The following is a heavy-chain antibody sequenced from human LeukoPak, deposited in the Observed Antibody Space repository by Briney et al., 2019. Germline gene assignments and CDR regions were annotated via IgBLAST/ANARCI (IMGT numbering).Heavy chain of an antibody. CDR2: IIPIVGTT. CDR3: ARGGYYYDSSGYSHLPDY. Sequence: SVKVSCKASGGTFSSYAFSWVRQAPGQGLEWMGGIIPIVGTTNYAQMFQGRVTITAGESTSTAYMELSSLRSEDTAVYYCARGGYYYDSSGYSHLPDYWGQGTLVTVSA. V-gene: IGHV1-69*01. CDR1: GGTFSSYA. J-gene: IGHJ4*02. D-gene: IGHD3-22*01.